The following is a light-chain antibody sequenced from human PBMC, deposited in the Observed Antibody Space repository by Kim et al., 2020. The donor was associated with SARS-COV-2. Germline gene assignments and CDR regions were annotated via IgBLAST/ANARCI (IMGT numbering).Light chain of an antibody. Sequence: TLSPSRSMSNIRNLPLSCYPQLPSTPPTLLISATNDRPSGIPDPFSGSNSGPSATLGIPGLQTGDESDYYCGTWDSILSTWVFGGGPQLTVL. V-gene: IGLV1-51*01. CDR3: GTWDSILSTWV. CDR2: ATN. CDR1: MSNIRNLP. J-gene: IGLJ3*02.